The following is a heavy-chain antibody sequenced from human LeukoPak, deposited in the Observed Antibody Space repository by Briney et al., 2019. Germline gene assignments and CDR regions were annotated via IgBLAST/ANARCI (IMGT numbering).Heavy chain of an antibody. CDR3: ARDEAIFGGGMNWFDP. V-gene: IGHV3-11*04. J-gene: IGHJ5*02. CDR2: ISSSGSTI. CDR1: GFTFSDYY. D-gene: IGHD3-16*01. Sequence: GGSLRLSCAASGFTFSDYYMSWIRQAPGKGLEWVSYISSSGSTIYYADSVKGRFTISRDNAKNSLYPQMNSLRAEDTAVYYCARDEAIFGGGMNWFDPWGQGTLVTVSS.